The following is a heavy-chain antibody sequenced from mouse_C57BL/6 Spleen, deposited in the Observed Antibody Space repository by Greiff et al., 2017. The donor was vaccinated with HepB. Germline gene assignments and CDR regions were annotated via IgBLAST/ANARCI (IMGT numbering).Heavy chain of an antibody. CDR2: IDPSDSET. CDR1: GYTLTSYW. V-gene: IGHV1-52*01. CDR3: ARGDDYDYFAY. J-gene: IGHJ3*01. D-gene: IGHD2-4*01. Sequence: QVQLQQPGAELVRPGSSVKLSCKASGYTLTSYWMHWVKQRPIQGLEWIGNIDPSDSETHYNQKFKDKATLTVDKSSSTDYMQLSSLTTEDSAFYCCARGDDYDYFAYWGQGTLVTVSA.